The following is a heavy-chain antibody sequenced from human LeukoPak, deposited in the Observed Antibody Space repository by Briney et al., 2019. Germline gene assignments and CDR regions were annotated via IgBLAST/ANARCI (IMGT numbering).Heavy chain of an antibody. CDR3: ARAWSIAARRSDY. CDR1: GGSFSGYY. J-gene: IGHJ4*02. V-gene: IGHV4-34*01. D-gene: IGHD6-6*01. CDR2: INHSGST. Sequence: PSETLSLTCAVYGGSFSGYYWSWIRQPPGKGLEWIGEINHSGSTNYNPSLKSRVTISVDTSKNQFSLKLSSVTAADTAVYYCARAWSIAARRSDYWGQGTLVTVSS.